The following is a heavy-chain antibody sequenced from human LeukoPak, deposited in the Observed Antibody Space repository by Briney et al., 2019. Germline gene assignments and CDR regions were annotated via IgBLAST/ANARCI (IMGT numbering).Heavy chain of an antibody. Sequence: PGGSLRLSCAASGFTFSSYAMSWVRQAPGKGLEWVSAISGSGGSTYYADSVKGRFTISRDNSKNTLYLQMNSLRAEDTAVYYCAKDPLQLWFETLDYWGQGTLVTVSS. CDR1: GFTFSSYA. J-gene: IGHJ4*02. CDR3: AKDPLQLWFETLDY. V-gene: IGHV3-23*01. CDR2: ISGSGGST. D-gene: IGHD5-18*01.